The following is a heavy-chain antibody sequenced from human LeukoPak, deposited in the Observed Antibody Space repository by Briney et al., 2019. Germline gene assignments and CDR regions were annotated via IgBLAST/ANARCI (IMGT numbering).Heavy chain of an antibody. D-gene: IGHD2-2*02. CDR2: IYYSGTT. Sequence: SETLSLTCTVSGGSISSSGYYWGWIRQPPGKGLEWIGSIYYSGTTYYSLSLRSRVTISVDTSKNQFSLKLSSVTAADTAVYYCARQATGDCSSTSCYTDYWGQGTLVTVSS. J-gene: IGHJ4*02. CDR1: GGSISSSGYY. CDR3: ARQATGDCSSTSCYTDY. V-gene: IGHV4-39*01.